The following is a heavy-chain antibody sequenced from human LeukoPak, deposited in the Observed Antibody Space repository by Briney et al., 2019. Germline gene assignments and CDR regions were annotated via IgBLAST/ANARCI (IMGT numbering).Heavy chain of an antibody. CDR3: ARVGFCSSTSCMPYNWFDP. CDR2: ISSSSRTI. D-gene: IGHD2-2*01. Sequence: GGSLRLSCAASGFTFSSYDMNWVRQAPGKGLEWVSYISSSSRTIYYADSVKGRFTISRDNAKDSVYLQTNSLGDEDTAVYYCARVGFCSSTSCMPYNWFDPWGQGTLVTVSS. V-gene: IGHV3-48*02. J-gene: IGHJ5*02. CDR1: GFTFSSYD.